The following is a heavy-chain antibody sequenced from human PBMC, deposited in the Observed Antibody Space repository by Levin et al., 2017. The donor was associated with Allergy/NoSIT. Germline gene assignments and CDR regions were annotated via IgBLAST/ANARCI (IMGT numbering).Heavy chain of an antibody. J-gene: IGHJ4*02. D-gene: IGHD5-12*01. CDR3: PKFCAYAYGSLCH. V-gene: IGHV1-46*01. CDR1: GYTFTDRY. Sequence: ASVKVSCKASGYTFTDRYMHWIRQASGQGLEWMGFISPSSGTTTYAQDFKGRVTMTRDTSTSTVYMELSSLRSDDTAVYYCPKFCAYAYGSLCHWGQGTLVTVSS. CDR2: ISPSSGTT.